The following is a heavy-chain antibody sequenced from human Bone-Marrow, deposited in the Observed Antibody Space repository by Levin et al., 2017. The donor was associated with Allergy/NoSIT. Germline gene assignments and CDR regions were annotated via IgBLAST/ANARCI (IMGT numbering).Heavy chain of an antibody. CDR1: GGSIRSYY. CDR2: IFPSGTT. Sequence: SQTLSLTCTVSGGSIRSYYWSWIRQPAGKGLEWIGRIFPSGTTSYNPSLKSRVTMSVDTSKNHFSLNLHSVTAADTAVYYYARIGIYRYFDYWGQGTLVTVSS. J-gene: IGHJ4*02. D-gene: IGHD1-14*01. V-gene: IGHV4-4*07. CDR3: ARIGIYRYFDY.